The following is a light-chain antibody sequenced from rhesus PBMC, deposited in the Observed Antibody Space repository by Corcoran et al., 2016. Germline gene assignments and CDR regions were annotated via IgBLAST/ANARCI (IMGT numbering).Light chain of an antibody. CDR3: QQYSNWWT. Sequence: EIVLTQSPATLSLSPGERATLSCRASQSVSSSLAWYQQKPGQVPRLLISDASSRATGIPDRFRGSGSGTDFTITISSLEPEDVGVYYCQQYSNWWTFGQGTKVEIK. J-gene: IGKJ1*01. V-gene: IGKV3-17*01. CDR1: QSVSSS. CDR2: DAS.